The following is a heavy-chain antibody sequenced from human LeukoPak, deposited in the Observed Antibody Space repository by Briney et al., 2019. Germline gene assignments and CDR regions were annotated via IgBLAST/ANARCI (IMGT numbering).Heavy chain of an antibody. CDR3: ATRYCTIPACRASSYHCMDY. CDR2: RKQDGSEA. V-gene: IGHV3-7*01. CDR1: GFTFSSYW. D-gene: IGHD2-8*01. J-gene: IGHJ6*03. Sequence: GGSLRLSCAASGFTFSSYWMTWVRQAPGKGLEWVANRKQDGSEAYYVDSVKGRFTVSRDNAKNSLSLQLNSLGAEDTAVYYCATRYCTIPACRASSYHCMDYWGKGTTVTVSS.